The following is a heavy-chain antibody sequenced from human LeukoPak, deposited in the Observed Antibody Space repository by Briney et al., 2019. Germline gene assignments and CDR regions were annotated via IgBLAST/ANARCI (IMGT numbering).Heavy chain of an antibody. CDR3: ARVRGYFHEESLSFDY. D-gene: IGHD5-18*01. V-gene: IGHV3-7*03. CDR1: GFTFSSYW. J-gene: IGHJ4*02. Sequence: PGGSLRLSCAASGFTFSSYWMSWVRQAPGEGLEWVAKINQDGTEKAYVDSVRGRFTISRDNAKNSLFLQMNSLRAEDTAVYYCARVRGYFHEESLSFDYWGQGTLVTVSS. CDR2: INQDGTEK.